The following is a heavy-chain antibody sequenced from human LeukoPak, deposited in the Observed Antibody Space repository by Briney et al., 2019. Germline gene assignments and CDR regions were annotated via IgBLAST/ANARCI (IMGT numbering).Heavy chain of an antibody. D-gene: IGHD3-10*01. V-gene: IGHV4-59*01. J-gene: IGHJ4*02. CDR2: IYYSGST. CDR1: GGSFSGYY. Sequence: SETLSLTCAVYGGSFSGYYWSWIRQPPGKGLEWIGYIYYSGSTNYNPSLKSRVTISADTSKNQFSLKLTSVTAADTAVYYCAREYYGSGSYVIDYWGQGTLVTVSS. CDR3: AREYYGSGSYVIDY.